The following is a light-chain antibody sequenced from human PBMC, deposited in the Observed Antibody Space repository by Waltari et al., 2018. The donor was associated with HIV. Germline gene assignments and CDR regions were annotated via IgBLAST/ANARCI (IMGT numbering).Light chain of an antibody. Sequence: QSVLTQPASVSGAPGPSITISCTGTASDFGYYNYVSWYQQLPGKAPKLVIYDVTQRPSGISHRFSGSRSGTTASLTISGLQAEDEADYYCSSYARNSPWLFGGGTKLTVL. CDR3: SSYARNSPWL. CDR1: ASDFGYYNY. J-gene: IGLJ2*01. V-gene: IGLV2-14*03. CDR2: DVT.